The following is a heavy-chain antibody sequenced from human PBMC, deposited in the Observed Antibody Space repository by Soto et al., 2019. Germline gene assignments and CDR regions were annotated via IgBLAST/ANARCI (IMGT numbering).Heavy chain of an antibody. CDR1: EFPFGDFV. CDR2: ISHDGSDK. D-gene: IGHD2-2*01. J-gene: IGHJ5*02. V-gene: IGHV3-30*18. CDR3: AKEGTTSPYNWLHP. Sequence: RLSCAASEFPFGDFVMPLLRQAPGKGLEGEAVISHDGSDKFYAHSVKARFTISRANSKNTLYLQMSGLRAEDTAVYYCAKEGTTSPYNWLHPWCQGTSVTVSS.